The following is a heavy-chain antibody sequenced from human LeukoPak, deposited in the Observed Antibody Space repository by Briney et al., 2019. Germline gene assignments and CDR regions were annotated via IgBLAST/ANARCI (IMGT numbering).Heavy chain of an antibody. J-gene: IGHJ3*02. CDR3: ARLDCSSTSCYTFTNAFDI. CDR2: ISYSGST. Sequence: SETPSLTCTASGGSTSSTNYYGGWIRQPPGKGLEWIGSISYSGSTYYNPSLKSRVTISVDTSKNQFSLKLSSVTAADSAVYYCARLDCSSTSCYTFTNAFDIWGQGTMVTVSS. V-gene: IGHV4-39*07. CDR1: GGSTSSTNYY. D-gene: IGHD2-2*02.